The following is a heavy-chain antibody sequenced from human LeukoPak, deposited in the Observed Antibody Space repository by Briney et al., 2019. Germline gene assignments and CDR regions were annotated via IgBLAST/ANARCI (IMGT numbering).Heavy chain of an antibody. J-gene: IGHJ4*02. Sequence: GGSLRLSCATSGFTFSDHYMTWIRQAPGKGLQTVSYIYKGGDTIFYADSVRGRFTISRDNAESSVYLQMNSLRAEDTALYYCARGTGSFEQLVYFDYWGQGTLVTVSS. CDR3: ARGTGSFEQLVYFDY. V-gene: IGHV3-11*01. CDR2: IYKGGDTI. D-gene: IGHD6-6*01. CDR1: GFTFSDHY.